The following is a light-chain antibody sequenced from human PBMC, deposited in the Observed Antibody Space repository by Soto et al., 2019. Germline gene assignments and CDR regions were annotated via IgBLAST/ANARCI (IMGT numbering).Light chain of an antibody. CDR3: QQYNSSQGLT. CDR1: QSVSSSY. V-gene: IGKV3-20*01. J-gene: IGKJ4*01. CDR2: GAS. Sequence: EIVITQSPATLSVSPGERATLSCRASQSVSSSYLAWYQQKPGQAPRLLIYGASSRANGIPDRFSGSGSGTDFTLTISRLEPEDFALYYCQQYNSSQGLTFGGGTKVDIK.